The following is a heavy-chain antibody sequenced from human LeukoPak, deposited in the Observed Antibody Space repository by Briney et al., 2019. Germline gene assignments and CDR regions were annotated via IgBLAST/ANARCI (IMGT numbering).Heavy chain of an antibody. Sequence: QPGGSLRLSCAASGFTFSSYAMSWVRQAPGKGLEWVSAISGSGGSTYYADSVKGRFTISRDNSKNTLYLQMNSLRAEDTAVYYCAKVNHRPWGSAFDGFDIWGQGTIVTVSS. CDR1: GFTFSSYA. J-gene: IGHJ3*02. CDR3: AKVNHRPWGSAFDGFDI. CDR2: ISGSGGST. D-gene: IGHD7-27*01. V-gene: IGHV3-23*01.